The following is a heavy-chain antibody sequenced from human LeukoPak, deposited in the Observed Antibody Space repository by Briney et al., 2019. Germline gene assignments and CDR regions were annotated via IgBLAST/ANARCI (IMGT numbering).Heavy chain of an antibody. CDR1: GGSISSYY. CDR3: ARGDSYGSPYYFDY. J-gene: IGHJ4*02. V-gene: IGHV4-59*01. CDR2: IYYSGST. D-gene: IGHD5-18*01. Sequence: PSETLSLTCTVSGGSISSYYWSWIRQPPGKGLEWIAYIYYSGSTNYNPSLKSRVTISVDTSKNQFSLKLSSVTAADTAVYYCARGDSYGSPYYFDYWGQGTLVTVSS.